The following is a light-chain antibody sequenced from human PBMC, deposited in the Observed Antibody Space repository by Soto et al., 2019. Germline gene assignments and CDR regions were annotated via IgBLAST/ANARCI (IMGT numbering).Light chain of an antibody. J-gene: IGKJ4*01. CDR2: GPS. Sequence: EIVMTQSPASLSVSPGETATLSCRASQSVSTNVAWFQQKPGQVPRLLIYGPSTRATGIPAKFSGSGSGTEFTLTISYLQSEDFAVYYCQQYNNFPLTFGGGTKVEI. CDR3: QQYNNFPLT. CDR1: QSVSTN. V-gene: IGKV3-15*01.